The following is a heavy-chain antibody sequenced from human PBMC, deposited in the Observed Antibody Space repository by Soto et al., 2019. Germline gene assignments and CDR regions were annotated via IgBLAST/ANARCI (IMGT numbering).Heavy chain of an antibody. J-gene: IGHJ5*02. CDR1: GGSFSGCY. CDR3: ARSGYSSGTSCSSGGWFDP. CDR2: LHHSGST. D-gene: IGHD2-2*01. V-gene: IGHV4-34*01. Sequence: SSETLPLPCAVYGGSFSGCYWSWIRQPPGKGLEWIGELHHSGSTNFTPPLTMRVAMSVDTSNHQFTLELSSVTAVYTSVYYSARSGYSSGTSCSSGGWFDPWGQGTLVTVSS.